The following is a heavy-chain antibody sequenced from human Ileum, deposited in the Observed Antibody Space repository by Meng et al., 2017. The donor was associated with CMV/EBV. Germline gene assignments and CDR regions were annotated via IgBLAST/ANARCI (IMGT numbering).Heavy chain of an antibody. CDR1: GFTFDSYW. D-gene: IGHD3-22*01. V-gene: IGHV3-7*03. CDR3: ARENHDRGFGY. Sequence: GESLKISCAVSGFTFDSYWMSWVRQVPGQVPEFVANINQDGSIKSYLESVKGRFTISRDNAKASFYLQMNNLRPEDTAVYYCARENHDRGFGYWGQGTLVTVSS. J-gene: IGHJ4*02. CDR2: INQDGSIK.